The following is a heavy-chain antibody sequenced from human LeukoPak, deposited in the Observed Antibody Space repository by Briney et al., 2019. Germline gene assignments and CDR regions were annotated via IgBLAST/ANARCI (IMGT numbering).Heavy chain of an antibody. D-gene: IGHD7-27*01. CDR2: MYHSGST. Sequence: SETLSLTCAVYGGSFSGYYWSWIRQPPGKGLEWIGTMYHSGSTNYNPSLKSRVTISVDTSKNQFSLKLSSVTAADPAVYFCARGFRGDNFDYWGQGTLVTVSS. J-gene: IGHJ4*02. CDR1: GGSFSGYY. CDR3: ARGFRGDNFDY. V-gene: IGHV4-34*01.